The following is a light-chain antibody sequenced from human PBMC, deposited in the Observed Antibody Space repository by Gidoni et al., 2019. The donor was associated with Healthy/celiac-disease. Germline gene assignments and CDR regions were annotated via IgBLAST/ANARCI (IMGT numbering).Light chain of an antibody. V-gene: IGLV2-14*01. CDR1: SSDVGGYNY. CDR3: SSYTSSSTYV. CDR2: AGS. J-gene: IGLJ1*01. Sequence: QSALTQPASVSGSPGQSITISCTGTSSDVGGYNYVSWYQQHPGKAPKLMIYAGSTRPSGVSNRFSGSKSGNTASLTISGLQAEDEADYYCSSYTSSSTYVFGTGTKVTVL.